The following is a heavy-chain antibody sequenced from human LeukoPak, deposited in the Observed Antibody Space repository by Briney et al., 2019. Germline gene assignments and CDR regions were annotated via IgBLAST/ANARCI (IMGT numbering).Heavy chain of an antibody. CDR1: GFTFNNAW. V-gene: IGHV3-15*01. D-gene: IGHD4-11*01. CDR2: IKSKTDGGTP. Sequence: GGSLRLSCAASGFTFNNAWMSWGRQAPGKGLEWVGRIKSKTDGGTPDYAAPVKGRFTISRDDSKTTLYLQMNSLKTEDTALYYCTTARSVSGLDHWGQGTLVTVSS. CDR3: TTARSVSGLDH. J-gene: IGHJ5*02.